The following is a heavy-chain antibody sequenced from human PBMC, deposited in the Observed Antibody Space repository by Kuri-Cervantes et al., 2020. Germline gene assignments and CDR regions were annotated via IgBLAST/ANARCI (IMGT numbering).Heavy chain of an antibody. J-gene: IGHJ2*01. D-gene: IGHD3-10*01. CDR1: GYTFTSYG. CDR3: AREAPSWYGSGDWYFDL. Sequence: ASVKVSCKASGYTFTSYGISWVRQAPGQGLEWMGWISAYNGNTNYAQKFQGRVTMTRDTSISTAYMELSRLRSDDTAVYYCAREAPSWYGSGDWYFDLWGRGTLVTVSS. V-gene: IGHV1-18*01. CDR2: ISAYNGNT.